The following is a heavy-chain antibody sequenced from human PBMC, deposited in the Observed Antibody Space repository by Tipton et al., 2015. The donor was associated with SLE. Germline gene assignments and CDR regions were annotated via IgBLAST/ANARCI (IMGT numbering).Heavy chain of an antibody. CDR2: VFYTGSA. V-gene: IGHV4-59*02. CDR3: VFVPRYNWNYIAH. CDR1: GASVTTFS. D-gene: IGHD1-7*01. J-gene: IGHJ5*02. Sequence: TLSLTCTVSGASVTTFSWSWIRQPPGKGLEWIGYVFYTGSANYNPSLKSRATISVDRSQNHFSLKLNSVTAEDTATYYCVFVPRYNWNYIAHWGQGTLVTVSS.